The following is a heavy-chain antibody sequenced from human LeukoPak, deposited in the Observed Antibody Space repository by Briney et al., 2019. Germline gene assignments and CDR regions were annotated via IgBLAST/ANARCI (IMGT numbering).Heavy chain of an antibody. D-gene: IGHD1-26*01. CDR2: IYSGGST. Sequence: PGGSLRLSCAASGFTVSSNYMSWVRQAPGKGLEWVSVIYSGGSTYYADSVKGRFTISRDNSKNTLYLQMNSLRAEDTAVYYCARALMAVGAENRGDYWGQGTLVTVSS. CDR3: ARALMAVGAENRGDY. CDR1: GFTVSSNY. J-gene: IGHJ4*02. V-gene: IGHV3-53*01.